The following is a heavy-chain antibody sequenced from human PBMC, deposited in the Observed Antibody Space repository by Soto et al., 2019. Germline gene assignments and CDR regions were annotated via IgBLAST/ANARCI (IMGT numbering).Heavy chain of an antibody. CDR3: ARGRGLYCSSTSCYPQDAFDI. V-gene: IGHV4-4*02. CDR1: SGSISSSNW. J-gene: IGHJ3*02. CDR2: IYHSGST. D-gene: IGHD2-2*01. Sequence: SETLSLTCAVSSGSISSSNWWSWVRQPPGKGLEWIGEIYHSGSTNYNPSLKSRVTISVDKSKNQFSLKLSSVTAADTAVYYCARGRGLYCSSTSCYPQDAFDIWGQGTMVTVSS.